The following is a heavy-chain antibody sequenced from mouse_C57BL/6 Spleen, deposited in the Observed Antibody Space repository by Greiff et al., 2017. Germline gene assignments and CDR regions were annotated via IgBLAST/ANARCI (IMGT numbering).Heavy chain of an antibody. V-gene: IGHV1-55*01. CDR1: GYTFTSYW. J-gene: IGHJ4*01. D-gene: IGHD2-3*01. Sequence: QVQLQQSGAELVKPGASVKMSCKASGYTFTSYWITWVKQRPGQGLEWIGDIYPGSGSTNYNEKFKSKATLTVDTSSSTAYMQLSSLTSEDSAVYYCARGDGYPPEMDYWGQGTSVTVSS. CDR2: IYPGSGST. CDR3: ARGDGYPPEMDY.